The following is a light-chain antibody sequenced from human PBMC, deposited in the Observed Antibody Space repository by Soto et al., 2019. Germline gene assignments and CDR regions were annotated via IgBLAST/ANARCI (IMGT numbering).Light chain of an antibody. Sequence: DIVMTQSPLSLLVTPGEAASISCRSSQSLLHKNKNTYLNWYLQKPGQSPQLLIYMTSKRASGVPDRFSGSGSGTYFTLRISRVEAEDAGVYYCMQTLETPRTFGQGTKV. CDR1: QSLLHKNKNTY. CDR2: MTS. CDR3: MQTLETPRT. V-gene: IGKV2-28*01. J-gene: IGKJ1*01.